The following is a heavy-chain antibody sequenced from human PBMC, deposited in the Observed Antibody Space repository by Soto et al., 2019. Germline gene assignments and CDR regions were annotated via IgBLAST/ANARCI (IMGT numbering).Heavy chain of an antibody. Sequence: GGSLRLSCAASGFTFSSYGMHWVRQAPGKGLEWVAVISYDGSNKYYADSVKGRFTISRDNSKNTLYLQMNSLRAEDTAVYYCAKDRNYVGNYYYYGMDVWGQGTTVTVSS. J-gene: IGHJ6*02. D-gene: IGHD1-7*01. CDR3: AKDRNYVGNYYYYGMDV. CDR2: ISYDGSNK. CDR1: GFTFSSYG. V-gene: IGHV3-30*18.